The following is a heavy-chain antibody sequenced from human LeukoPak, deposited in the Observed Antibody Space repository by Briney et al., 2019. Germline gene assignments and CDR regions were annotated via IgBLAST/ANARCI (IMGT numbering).Heavy chain of an antibody. CDR2: IIPIFGTA. D-gene: IGHD3-22*01. CDR3: ARANYYDSSGIPGYYFDY. Sequence: ASVKVSCKASGGTFSSYAISWVRQAPGQGLEWMGGIIPIFGTANYAQKFQGRVTITADKSTSTAYMELSSLRSEDTAVYYCARANYYDSSGIPGYYFDYWGQGTLVTVSS. V-gene: IGHV1-69*06. CDR1: GGTFSSYA. J-gene: IGHJ4*02.